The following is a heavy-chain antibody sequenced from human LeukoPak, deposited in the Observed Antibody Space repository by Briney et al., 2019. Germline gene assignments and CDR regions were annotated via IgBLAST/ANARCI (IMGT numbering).Heavy chain of an antibody. Sequence: GGSLRLSCAASGFTFRNYGLHWVRQATGKGLEWVSFIWSDGNNRFYADSVKGRFTISRDNSKNMLYLQMDTLGAEDTALYYWAKDPGASVSGFHMDVWGKGTTVIVSS. J-gene: IGHJ6*03. CDR3: AKDPGASVSGFHMDV. V-gene: IGHV3-30*02. D-gene: IGHD2-8*02. CDR2: IWSDGNNR. CDR1: GFTFRNYG.